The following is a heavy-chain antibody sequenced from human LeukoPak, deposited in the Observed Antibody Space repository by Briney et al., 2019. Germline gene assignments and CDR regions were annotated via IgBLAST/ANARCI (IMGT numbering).Heavy chain of an antibody. D-gene: IGHD6-6*01. CDR3: ARLEYSSSSRGY. J-gene: IGHJ4*02. CDR2: INPNSGGT. CDR1: GYTFTGYY. Sequence: ASVKVSCKASGYTFTGYYIHWVRQAPGQGLEWMGWINPNSGGTNYAQKFQGRVTMTRDTSISTAYMELSRLRSDDTAVYYCARLEYSSSSRGYWGQGTLVTVSS. V-gene: IGHV1-2*02.